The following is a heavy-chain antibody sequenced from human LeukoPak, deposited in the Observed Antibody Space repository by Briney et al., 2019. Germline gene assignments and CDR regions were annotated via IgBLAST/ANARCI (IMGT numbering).Heavy chain of an antibody. D-gene: IGHD3-16*02. Sequence: GESLKISCKGSGYSFTSYWIGWVRQMPGKGLEWMGIIYPGDSDTRYSPSFQGQVTISADKSISTAYLQWSSLKASDTAMYYCARHDIDYVWGSYRYKPPPGGAFDIWGQGTMVTVSS. J-gene: IGHJ3*02. CDR1: GYSFTSYW. V-gene: IGHV5-51*01. CDR2: IYPGDSDT. CDR3: ARHDIDYVWGSYRYKPPPGGAFDI.